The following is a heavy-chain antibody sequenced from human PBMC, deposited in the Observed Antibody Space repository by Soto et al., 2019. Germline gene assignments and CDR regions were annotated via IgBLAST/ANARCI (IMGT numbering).Heavy chain of an antibody. CDR2: IYWDDDK. Sequence: QITLKESGPTLVKPTQTLTLTCTFSAFSLRTRGVGVGWIRQPPGKALEWLALIYWDDDKRYNSSLKSRLTITKDTYRLQGXLTMTNMDPVDTGTYYCAHGDGSYYDISGRLGFDPWGQGTLVTVSS. CDR3: AHGDGSYYDISGRLGFDP. J-gene: IGHJ5*02. D-gene: IGHD3-22*01. V-gene: IGHV2-5*02. CDR1: AFSLRTRGVG.